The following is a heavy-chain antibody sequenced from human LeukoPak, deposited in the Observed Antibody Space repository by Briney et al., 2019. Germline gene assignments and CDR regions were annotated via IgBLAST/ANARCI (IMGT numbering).Heavy chain of an antibody. Sequence: GGSLRLFCAASGFTFSSYAMHWVRQAPGKGLEWVAVISYDGSNKYYADSVKGRFTISRDNSKNTLYLQMNSLRAEDTAVYYCARGSRGAKYYYDSSGYYYVPSDYWGQGTLVTVSS. D-gene: IGHD3-22*01. CDR2: ISYDGSNK. CDR1: GFTFSSYA. J-gene: IGHJ4*02. CDR3: ARGSRGAKYYYDSSGYYYVPSDY. V-gene: IGHV3-30-3*01.